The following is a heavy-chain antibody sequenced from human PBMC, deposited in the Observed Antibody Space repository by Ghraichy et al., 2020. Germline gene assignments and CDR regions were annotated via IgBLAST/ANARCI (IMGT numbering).Heavy chain of an antibody. J-gene: IGHJ4*02. D-gene: IGHD3-9*01. CDR3: AREARLLNILTGSSRGLDY. CDR1: GYTFTGYY. V-gene: IGHV1-2*02. Sequence: ASVKVSCKASGYTFTGYYMHWVRQAPGQGLEWMGWINPNSGGTNYAQKFQGRVTMTRDTSISTAYMELSRLRSDDTAVYYCAREARLLNILTGSSRGLDYWGQGTLVTVSS. CDR2: INPNSGGT.